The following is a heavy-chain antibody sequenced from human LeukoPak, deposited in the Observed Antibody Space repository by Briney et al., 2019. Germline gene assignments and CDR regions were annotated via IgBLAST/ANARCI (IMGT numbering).Heavy chain of an antibody. CDR3: AKDGMWQLVYYYYYYMGV. CDR2: IRYDGSNK. CDR1: GFTFSSYG. Sequence: GGSLRLSCAASGFTFSSYGMHWVRQAPGKGLEWVAFIRYDGSNKYYADSVKGRFTISRDNSKNTLYLQMNSLRAEDTAVYYCAKDGMWQLVYYYYYYMGVWGKGTTVTVSS. V-gene: IGHV3-30*02. J-gene: IGHJ6*03. D-gene: IGHD6-6*01.